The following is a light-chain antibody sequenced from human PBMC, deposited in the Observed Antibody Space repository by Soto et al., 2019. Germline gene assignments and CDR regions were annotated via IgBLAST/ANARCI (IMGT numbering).Light chain of an antibody. Sequence: QSALTQPASVSGSPGQSITISCTGTISDVGGYNYVSWYQHHPGKVPKLIIYEVSHRPSGVSDRFSGSKSGNTASLSISGLQAEDEADYYCCSYTNRGTYVFGTGTKVTVL. CDR3: CSYTNRGTYV. CDR2: EVS. CDR1: ISDVGGYNY. J-gene: IGLJ1*01. V-gene: IGLV2-14*01.